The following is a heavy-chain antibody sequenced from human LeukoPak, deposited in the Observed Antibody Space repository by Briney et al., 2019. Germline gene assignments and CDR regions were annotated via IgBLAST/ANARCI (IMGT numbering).Heavy chain of an antibody. V-gene: IGHV1-3*01. CDR3: ASPRYCSGGSCYSSWSVGRFDY. D-gene: IGHD2-15*01. Sequence: GASVKVSCKASGYTFTSYAMHWVRQAPGQRLEWMGWINAGNGNTKYSQRFQGRVTMTRDTSTSTVYMGLSSLRSEDTAVYYCASPRYCSGGSCYSSWSVGRFDYWGQGTLVTVSS. CDR1: GYTFTSYA. J-gene: IGHJ4*02. CDR2: INAGNGNT.